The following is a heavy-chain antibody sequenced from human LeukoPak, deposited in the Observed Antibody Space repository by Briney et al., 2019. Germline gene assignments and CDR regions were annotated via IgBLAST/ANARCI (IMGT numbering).Heavy chain of an antibody. Sequence: GGSLRLSCAASGFTFSNAWMSWVRQAPGKGLEWVGRIKSKTDGGTTDYAAPVKGRFTISRDDSKNTLYLQMNSLKTEDTAVYYCTTVRADYDSSGYEEYFQHWGQGTLVTVCS. V-gene: IGHV3-15*01. CDR3: TTVRADYDSSGYEEYFQH. CDR1: GFTFSNAW. D-gene: IGHD3-22*01. J-gene: IGHJ1*01. CDR2: IKSKTDGGTT.